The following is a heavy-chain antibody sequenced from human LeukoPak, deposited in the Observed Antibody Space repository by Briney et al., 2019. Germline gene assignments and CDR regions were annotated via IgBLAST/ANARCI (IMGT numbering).Heavy chain of an antibody. CDR1: GGSISSYY. D-gene: IGHD1-20*01. Sequence: SETLSLTCTVSGGSISSYYWSWIRQPPGKGLEWIGYIYYSGSTNYNPSLKSRVTISVDTSKNQFSLKLSSVTAADTAVYYCAREGYNYYSYYFDYWGQGTLVTVSS. CDR3: AREGYNYYSYYFDY. CDR2: IYYSGST. V-gene: IGHV4-59*01. J-gene: IGHJ4*02.